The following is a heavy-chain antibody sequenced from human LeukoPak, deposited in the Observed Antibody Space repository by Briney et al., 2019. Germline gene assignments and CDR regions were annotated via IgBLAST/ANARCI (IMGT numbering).Heavy chain of an antibody. V-gene: IGHV3-23*01. J-gene: IGHJ6*03. Sequence: GGSLRLSCAASGFTFSSYAMSWVRQAPGKGLEWVSAISGSGGSNYYPDSVKGRFTISRDNSKNNLYLQMNSLRAEDTAVYYCAKDLAVYSSYSGLYYYYMDVWGKGTTVSVS. CDR3: AKDLAVYSSYSGLYYYYMDV. CDR1: GFTFSSYA. D-gene: IGHD6-6*01. CDR2: ISGSGGSN.